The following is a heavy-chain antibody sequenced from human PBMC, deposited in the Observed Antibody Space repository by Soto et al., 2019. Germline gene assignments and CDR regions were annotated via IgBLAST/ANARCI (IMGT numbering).Heavy chain of an antibody. CDR3: ARRSSRTNNWFDP. CDR1: GGAISSGGYY. D-gene: IGHD6-13*01. CDR2: IHSSGST. Sequence: SETPSLTCTVSGGAISSGGYYWSWLRQHPGKGLEWIGYIHSSGSTYYNPSLKSRVMISVDRSKNQFSLSLNYVTAADTAVYYCARRSSRTNNWFDPWGQGTLVTVSS. J-gene: IGHJ5*02. V-gene: IGHV4-31*03.